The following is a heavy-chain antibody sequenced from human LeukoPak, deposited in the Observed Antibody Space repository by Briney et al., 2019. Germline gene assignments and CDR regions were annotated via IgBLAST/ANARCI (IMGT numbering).Heavy chain of an antibody. J-gene: IGHJ4*02. CDR3: ARLGYSSSWYKSNNDY. V-gene: IGHV4-34*01. Sequence: SETLSLTCAVYGGSFSGYYWSWIRQPPGKGLEWIGEINHSGSTNYNPSLKSRVTISVDTSKNQFSLKLSSVTAADTAVYYCARLGYSSSWYKSNNDYWGQGTLVTVSS. D-gene: IGHD6-13*01. CDR2: INHSGST. CDR1: GGSFSGYY.